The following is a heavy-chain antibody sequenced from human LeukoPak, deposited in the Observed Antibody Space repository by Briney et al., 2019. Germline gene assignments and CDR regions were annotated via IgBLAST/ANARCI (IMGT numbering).Heavy chain of an antibody. V-gene: IGHV4-39*07. CDR3: ARVGSGSYYLDC. CDR1: GGSISSRGYY. Sequence: SETLSLTCTVSGGSISSRGYYWSWIRQPPGKGLEWIGSIYYSGSTYYNPSLKSRVTISVDTSKNQFSLKLSSVTAADTAVYYCARVGSGSYYLDCWGQGTLVTVSS. J-gene: IGHJ4*02. D-gene: IGHD3-10*01. CDR2: IYYSGST.